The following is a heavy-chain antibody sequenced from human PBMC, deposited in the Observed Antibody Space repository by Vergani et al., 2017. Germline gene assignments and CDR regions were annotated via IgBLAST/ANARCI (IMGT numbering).Heavy chain of an antibody. V-gene: IGHV4-39*07. J-gene: IGHJ4*02. CDR2: INHSGST. CDR1: GGSISSSSYY. CDR3: ASGDCTNGVCEPPGSLRTDY. D-gene: IGHD2-8*01. Sequence: QLQLQESGPGLVKPSETLSLTCTVSGGSISSSSYYWSWIRQPPGKGLEWIGEINHSGSTNYNPSLKSRVTISVDTSKNQFSLKLSSVTAADTAVYYCASGDCTNGVCEPPGSLRTDYWGQGTLVTVSS.